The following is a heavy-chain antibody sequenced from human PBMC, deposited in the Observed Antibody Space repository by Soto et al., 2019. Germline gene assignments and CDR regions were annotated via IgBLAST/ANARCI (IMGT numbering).Heavy chain of an antibody. J-gene: IGHJ4*02. V-gene: IGHV2-5*02. CDR2: VYWDDGK. CDR3: GHTWGWLTDY. D-gene: IGHD3-16*01. CDR1: GFSLSTSGVG. Sequence: QITLRESGPTLVKPTQTLTLTCAFSGFSLSTSGVGVVWIRQPPGKALEWLALVYWDDGKRYSPSLMSRLTITKDTSKNQVVLTMTNMDPVDTGTYYCGHTWGWLTDYWGQGTLLTVSS.